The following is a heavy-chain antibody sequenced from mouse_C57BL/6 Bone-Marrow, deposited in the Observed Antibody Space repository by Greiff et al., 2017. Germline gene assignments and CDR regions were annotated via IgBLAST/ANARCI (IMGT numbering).Heavy chain of an antibody. Sequence: DVQLVESGGGLVKPGGSLKLSCAASGFTFSSYAMSWVRQTPEKRLEWVATISDGGSYTYYPDNVKGRFTISRDNAKNNLYLQMSHLKSEDTARYYCARGVYYGSSYGWYFDVWGTGTTVTVSS. D-gene: IGHD1-1*01. J-gene: IGHJ1*03. V-gene: IGHV5-4*01. CDR1: GFTFSSYA. CDR3: ARGVYYGSSYGWYFDV. CDR2: ISDGGSYT.